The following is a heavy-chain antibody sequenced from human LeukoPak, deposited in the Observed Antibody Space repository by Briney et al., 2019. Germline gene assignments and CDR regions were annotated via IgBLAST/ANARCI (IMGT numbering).Heavy chain of an antibody. CDR1: GGSISSYY. D-gene: IGHD3-10*01. J-gene: IGHJ3*02. Sequence: SETLSLTCTVSGGSISSYYWSWIRQPPGKGLERIGYIYYSGSTNYNPSLKSRVTISVDTSKNQFSLKLSSVTAADTAVYYCARGEPQTYYYGSGSHDIWGQGTMVTVSS. V-gene: IGHV4-59*01. CDR2: IYYSGST. CDR3: ARGEPQTYYYGSGSHDI.